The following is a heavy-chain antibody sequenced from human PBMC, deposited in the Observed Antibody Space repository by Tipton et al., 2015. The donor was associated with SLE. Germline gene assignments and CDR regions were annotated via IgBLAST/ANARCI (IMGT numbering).Heavy chain of an antibody. J-gene: IGHJ6*02. V-gene: IGHV3-74*03. Sequence: SLRLSCAVSGFTFSNYAMSWVRQAPGKGLVWLSRINLDGSSVTYADSVKGRFTISRDNAKNTLYLQMNNLGAEDTAVYYCARSIYYYYAMDVWGQGTTVIVSS. CDR3: ARSIYYYYAMDV. CDR2: INLDGSSV. D-gene: IGHD2-21*01. CDR1: GFTFSNYA.